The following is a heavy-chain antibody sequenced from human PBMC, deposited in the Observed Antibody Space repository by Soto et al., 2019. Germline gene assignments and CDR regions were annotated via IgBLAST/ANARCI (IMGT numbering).Heavy chain of an antibody. Sequence: QVRLQQWGAGLLKPSETLPLTCAVYGGSFSDYYWSWIRQPPGKGLEWIGEINHSGSTNYNPSLKSRVTISVDTSKNQFSLKLNSETAADTAVYYCAREVPSRYFDLWGRGTPVTVSS. V-gene: IGHV4-34*01. CDR2: INHSGST. D-gene: IGHD3-10*01. CDR1: GGSFSDYY. J-gene: IGHJ2*01. CDR3: AREVPSRYFDL.